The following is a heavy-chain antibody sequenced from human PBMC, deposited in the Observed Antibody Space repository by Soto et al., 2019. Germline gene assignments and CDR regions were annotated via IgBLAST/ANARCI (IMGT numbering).Heavy chain of an antibody. Sequence: QLQLQESGPGLVKPSETLSLTCTVSGGSISSSSYYWGWIRQPPGKGLEWIGSIYYSGSTYYNPSLKSRVTISVDTSKNQFSLKLSSVTAADTAVYYCARLGVPAAIENWGQGTLVTVSS. V-gene: IGHV4-39*01. D-gene: IGHD2-2*02. J-gene: IGHJ4*02. CDR1: GGSISSSSYY. CDR2: IYYSGST. CDR3: ARLGVPAAIEN.